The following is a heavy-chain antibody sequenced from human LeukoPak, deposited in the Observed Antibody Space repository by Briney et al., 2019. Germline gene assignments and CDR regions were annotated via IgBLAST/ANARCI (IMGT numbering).Heavy chain of an antibody. Sequence: PSETLSLTCTVSGGSISSGGYYWRWVRQRPGKGLEWIGYIYYSGSTYYNPSLKSRVTISVDTSKNQFSLKLSSVTAADTAVYYCARVLWFGEDEYGMDVWGKGTTVTVSS. CDR1: GGSISSGGYY. CDR3: ARVLWFGEDEYGMDV. D-gene: IGHD3-10*01. J-gene: IGHJ6*04. CDR2: IYYSGST. V-gene: IGHV4-31*03.